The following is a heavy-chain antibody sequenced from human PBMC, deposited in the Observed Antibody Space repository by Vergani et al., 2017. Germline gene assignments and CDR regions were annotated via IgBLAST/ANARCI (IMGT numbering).Heavy chain of an antibody. Sequence: QVQLQESGPGLVKPSQTLSLTCTVSGGSITSGGYYWSWIRQHPGKGLEWIGYIYYSGSTYYNPSLKSRVTIAVDTSKNQFSLKLSSVTAADTAVYYCARARPTDDFWSGYYMGWGQGTLVTVSS. J-gene: IGHJ4*02. V-gene: IGHV4-31*03. CDR1: GGSITSGGYY. CDR2: IYYSGST. CDR3: ARARPTDDFWSGYYMG. D-gene: IGHD3-3*01.